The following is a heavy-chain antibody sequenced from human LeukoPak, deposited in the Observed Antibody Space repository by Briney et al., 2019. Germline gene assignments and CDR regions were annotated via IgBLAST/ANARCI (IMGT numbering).Heavy chain of an antibody. CDR1: GGSISSGGYY. Sequence: SETLSLTCTVSGGSISSGGYYWGWIRQHPGKGLEWIGYIYYSGSTYYNPSLKSRVTLSVDTSKNQFSLKLSSVTAADTAVYYCANYGSGSYRFDPWGQGTLVTVSS. J-gene: IGHJ5*02. V-gene: IGHV4-31*03. CDR3: ANYGSGSYRFDP. CDR2: IYYSGST. D-gene: IGHD3-10*01.